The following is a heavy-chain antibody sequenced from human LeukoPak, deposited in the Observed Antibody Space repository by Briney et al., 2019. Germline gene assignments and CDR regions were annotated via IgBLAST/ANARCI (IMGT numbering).Heavy chain of an antibody. J-gene: IGHJ6*02. CDR1: GYSFTSCW. Sequence: GESLKISCKGSGYSFTSCWIGWVRQMPGKGLEWMGIIYPGDSDTRYSPSFQGQVTISADQSISTAYLQWSSLKASDTAMYYCARRARYCSGGSCLDGMDVWGQGTTVTVSS. V-gene: IGHV5-51*01. D-gene: IGHD2-15*01. CDR2: IYPGDSDT. CDR3: ARRARYCSGGSCLDGMDV.